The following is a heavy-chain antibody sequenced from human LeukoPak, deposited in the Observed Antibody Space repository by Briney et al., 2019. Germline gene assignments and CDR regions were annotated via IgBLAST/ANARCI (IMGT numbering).Heavy chain of an antibody. D-gene: IGHD6-19*01. CDR2: IHYSGST. Sequence: SETLSLTCTVSGGTISSYYWNWLRQPPGKGLEWIGYIHYSGSTKYNPSLKSRVTISVDTSKNQFSLKLSSVTAADTAVYYCARWYSSGWAFDYWGHGTLVTVSS. J-gene: IGHJ4*01. CDR1: GGTISSYY. CDR3: ARWYSSGWAFDY. V-gene: IGHV4-59*08.